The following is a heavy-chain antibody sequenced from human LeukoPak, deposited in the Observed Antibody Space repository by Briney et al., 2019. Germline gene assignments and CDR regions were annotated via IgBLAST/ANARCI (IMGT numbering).Heavy chain of an antibody. Sequence: SVKVSCKASGGTFSSYAISWVRQAPGQGLEWMGRIIPILGIANYAQKFQGRVTITADKSTSTAYMELSSLRSEDTAVYYCARDRYGITGTTEYTFDYWGQGTLVTVSS. CDR1: GGTFSSYA. J-gene: IGHJ4*02. CDR3: ARDRYGITGTTEYTFDY. D-gene: IGHD1-7*01. V-gene: IGHV1-69*04. CDR2: IIPILGIA.